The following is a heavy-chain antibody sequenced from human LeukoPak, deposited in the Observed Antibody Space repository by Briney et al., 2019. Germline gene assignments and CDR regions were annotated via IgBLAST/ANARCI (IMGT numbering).Heavy chain of an antibody. CDR1: GFTFSSYG. CDR2: IRYDGSNK. Sequence: GGSLRLSCAASGFTFSSYGMHWVRQAPGKGLEWVAYIRYDGSNKYYADSVKGRFTISRDNSKNTLYLQMNSLRAEDTAVYYCAKYRYYYDSSGYSDFDYWGQGTLVTVSS. D-gene: IGHD3-22*01. CDR3: AKYRYYYDSSGYSDFDY. V-gene: IGHV3-30*02. J-gene: IGHJ4*02.